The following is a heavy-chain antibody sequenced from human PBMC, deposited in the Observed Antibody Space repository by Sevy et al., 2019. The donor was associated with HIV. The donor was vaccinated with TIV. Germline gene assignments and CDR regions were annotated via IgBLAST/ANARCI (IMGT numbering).Heavy chain of an antibody. J-gene: IGHJ4*02. CDR3: TRNRGYHTFDH. D-gene: IGHD5-12*01. CDR1: GFIFSSYT. CDR2: VSTSGNYI. Sequence: GGSLRLSCAASGFIFSSYTMNWVRQAPGKGLEWVSSVSTSGNYIYYEGSVKGRFTISRDNAKNSLHLQMNSLRDEDTAVYYCTRNRGYHTFDHWGQGTLVTVSS. V-gene: IGHV3-21*01.